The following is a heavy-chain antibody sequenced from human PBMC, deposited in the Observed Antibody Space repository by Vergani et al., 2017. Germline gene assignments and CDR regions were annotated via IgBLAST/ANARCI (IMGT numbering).Heavy chain of an antibody. CDR2: INPNSGGT. CDR1: GYTFTGYY. D-gene: IGHD3-16*01. Sequence: QVQLVQSGAEVKKPGASVKVSCKASGYTFTGYYMHWVRQAPGQGLGWMGWINPNSGGTNYGQKFQGRVTMTRDTSISTAYMELSRLRSDDTAVYYCARRSGVMTKDAFDIWGQGTMVTVSS. CDR3: ARRSGVMTKDAFDI. V-gene: IGHV1-2*02. J-gene: IGHJ3*02.